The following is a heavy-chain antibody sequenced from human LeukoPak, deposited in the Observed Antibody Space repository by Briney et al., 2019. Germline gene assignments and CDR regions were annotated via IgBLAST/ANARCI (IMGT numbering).Heavy chain of an antibody. CDR3: AKDISGSGLYFDY. D-gene: IGHD6-19*01. Sequence: GGSLRLSCAASGFTSDDYAMHWVRQAPGKGLEWVSGISWNSGSIAYADSVGGRFTISRDNAKNSLYLQMNSLRAEDTALYYCAKDISGSGLYFDYWGQGILVTVSS. J-gene: IGHJ4*02. CDR2: ISWNSGSI. V-gene: IGHV3-9*02. CDR1: GFTSDDYA.